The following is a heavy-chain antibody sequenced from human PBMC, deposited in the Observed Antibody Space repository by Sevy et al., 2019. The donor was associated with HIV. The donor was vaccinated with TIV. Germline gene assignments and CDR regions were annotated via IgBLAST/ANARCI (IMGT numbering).Heavy chain of an antibody. J-gene: IGHJ4*02. CDR1: GFSFSHYA. CDR3: ARVAVSYCTNDCYHRFDY. Sequence: GGSLRLSCAVSGFSFSHYAFHWVRQAPGKGLEWVSLISYDGTYKYYADSVKGRFTISRDNSKNTQYLKMNSLRGNDTAVYYCARVAVSYCTNDCYHRFDYWGPGALVTVSS. D-gene: IGHD2-8*01. V-gene: IGHV3-30-3*01. CDR2: ISYDGTYK.